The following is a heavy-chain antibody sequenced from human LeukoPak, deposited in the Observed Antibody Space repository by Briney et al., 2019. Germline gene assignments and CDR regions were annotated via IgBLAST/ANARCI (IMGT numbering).Heavy chain of an antibody. CDR2: IYYSGTT. J-gene: IGHJ4*02. CDR3: AKGRASHEY. Sequence: PSETLSLTCTVSGASISSYYWSWIRQPPGKGPEWIGSIYYSGTTNYNPSLKSRVTISIDTSKNQFSLELTSVTAADTAVFYCAKGRASHEYWGQGILVTVSS. D-gene: IGHD3-16*01. CDR1: GASISSYY. V-gene: IGHV4-59*01.